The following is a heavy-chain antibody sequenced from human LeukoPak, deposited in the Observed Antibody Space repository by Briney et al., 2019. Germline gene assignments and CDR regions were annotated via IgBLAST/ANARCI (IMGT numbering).Heavy chain of an antibody. Sequence: PGGSLRLSCAASGFTFSSYGMSWVRQAPGKGLEWVSAISGSGGSTYYADSVKGRFTISRDNSKNTLYLQMNSLRAEDTAVYYCAKDPEGSGKNWFDPWGQGTLVTVSS. V-gene: IGHV3-23*01. CDR2: ISGSGGST. CDR1: GFTFSSYG. J-gene: IGHJ5*02. CDR3: AKDPEGSGKNWFDP. D-gene: IGHD1-26*01.